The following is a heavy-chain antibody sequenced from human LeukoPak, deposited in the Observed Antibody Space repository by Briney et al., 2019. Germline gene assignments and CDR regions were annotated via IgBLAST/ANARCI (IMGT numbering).Heavy chain of an antibody. CDR3: ARDLGRSGSYYIDY. J-gene: IGHJ4*02. Sequence: SETLSLTCTVSGGSFSDYYWSWIRQPAGKGLEWIGRIYTSGSTNYNPSLKRRLTMSVDTSKNQFSLKVTSVTAADTAVYYCARDLGRSGSYYIDYWGQGTLVTVSS. CDR1: GGSFSDYY. CDR2: IYTSGST. D-gene: IGHD1-26*01. V-gene: IGHV4-4*07.